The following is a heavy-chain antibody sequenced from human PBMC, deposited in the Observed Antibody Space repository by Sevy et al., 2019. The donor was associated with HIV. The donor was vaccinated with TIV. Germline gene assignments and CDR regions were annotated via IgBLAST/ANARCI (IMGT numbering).Heavy chain of an antibody. CDR3: ARVGGKEQRKLRFLEWSFDY. CDR1: GFTFSSYS. D-gene: IGHD3-3*01. Sequence: GGSLRLSCAASGFTFSSYSMNWVRQAPGKGLEWVSYISSSSSTIYYADSVKGRFTISRDNAKNSLYLQMNSLRAEDTAVYYCARVGGKEQRKLRFLEWSFDYWGQGTLVTVSS. CDR2: ISSSSSTI. V-gene: IGHV3-48*01. J-gene: IGHJ4*02.